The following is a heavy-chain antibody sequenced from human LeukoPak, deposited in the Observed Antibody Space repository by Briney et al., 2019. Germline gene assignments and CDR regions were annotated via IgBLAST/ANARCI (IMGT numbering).Heavy chain of an antibody. V-gene: IGHV3-53*01. CDR3: ARRENNGYYLF. CDR2: LYIDGTT. Sequence: GGSLRLSCAASGFTVSTNYMIWVRQAPGKGLEWVSVLYIDGTTYYADSVKGRFIISRDNSRNTLSLQMHSLRAEDTAVYYCARRENNGYYLFWGQGTLVTVSS. J-gene: IGHJ4*02. D-gene: IGHD3-22*01. CDR1: GFTVSTNY.